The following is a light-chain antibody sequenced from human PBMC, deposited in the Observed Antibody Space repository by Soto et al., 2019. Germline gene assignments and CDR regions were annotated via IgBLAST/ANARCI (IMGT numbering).Light chain of an antibody. Sequence: ETMMTQSPDTLSVSLGERATLSCRASQSLRSSLAWYQQKPGQAPRLLIYDASNRATGIPARFSGSGSGTDFTLTISRLEPEDFAVYYCQQCSTLPRTFGQGTKVDIK. CDR3: QQCSTLPRT. J-gene: IGKJ1*01. CDR1: QSLRSS. CDR2: DAS. V-gene: IGKV3D-15*01.